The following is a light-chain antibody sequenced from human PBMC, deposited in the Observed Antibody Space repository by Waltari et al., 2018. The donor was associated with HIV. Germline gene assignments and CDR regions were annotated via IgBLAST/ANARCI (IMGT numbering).Light chain of an antibody. CDR3: QAWDSSTPWV. CDR2: QDN. Sequence: SYELTQPPSVSVSPGQTASITCPGDNLGDKYACWYQQKPGQSTGLVIYQDNKRPSGIPERFSGSNSGNTATLAISGTQAMDEADYYCQAWDSSTPWVFGGGTKLTVL. V-gene: IGLV3-1*01. J-gene: IGLJ3*02. CDR1: NLGDKY.